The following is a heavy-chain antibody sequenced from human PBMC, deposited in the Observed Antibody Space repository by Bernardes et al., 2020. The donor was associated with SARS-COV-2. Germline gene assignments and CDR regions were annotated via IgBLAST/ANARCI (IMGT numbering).Heavy chain of an antibody. Sequence: AATKVFCKASGYIFTAYYIHWVRQAPGQGLEWMGWLNPNTGVTTYAQKFQDRVTMNRDTSITTAYMELSSLTSDDTAMFYCARVLPAAGTRDWFDPWGQGTLVLVSS. CDR3: ARVLPAAGTRDWFDP. J-gene: IGHJ5*01. D-gene: IGHD6-13*01. V-gene: IGHV1-2*02. CDR2: LNPNTGVT. CDR1: GYIFTAYY.